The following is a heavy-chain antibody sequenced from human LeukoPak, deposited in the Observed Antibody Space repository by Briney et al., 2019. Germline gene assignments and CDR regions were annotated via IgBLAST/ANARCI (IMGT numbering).Heavy chain of an antibody. V-gene: IGHV1-8*02. Sequence: ASVKVSCKASGYTFTSYGISWVRQAPGQGLEWMGWMNPNSGDTAYAHKFQGRITMTRSTSITTAYMELSSLRSEDTAVYYCATRRRAGAAPSAFDIWGQGTMVTVSS. CDR1: GYTFTSYG. CDR3: ATRRRAGAAPSAFDI. CDR2: MNPNSGDT. J-gene: IGHJ3*02. D-gene: IGHD7-27*01.